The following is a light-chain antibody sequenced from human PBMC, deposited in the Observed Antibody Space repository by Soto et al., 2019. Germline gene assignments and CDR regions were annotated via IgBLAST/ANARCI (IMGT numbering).Light chain of an antibody. CDR2: GAS. V-gene: IGKV3-15*01. CDR3: QHQRT. Sequence: EIVMTQSPATLSVSPGERATLSCRASQSVSSNLAWYQQKPGQAPRLLIYGASTRATGIPARFSGSGSGTEFTLTISSLQSEDLAVYYCQHQRTFGQGTKVEIK. J-gene: IGKJ1*01. CDR1: QSVSSN.